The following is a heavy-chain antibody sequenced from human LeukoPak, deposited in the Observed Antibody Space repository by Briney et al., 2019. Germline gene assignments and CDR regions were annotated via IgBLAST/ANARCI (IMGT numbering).Heavy chain of an antibody. J-gene: IGHJ4*02. CDR1: GGSISSSSYY. CDR2: TYYSGST. CDR3: ARDPGWELGPFDY. Sequence: PSETLSLTCTVSGGSISSSSYYWGWIRQPPGKGLEWIGSTYYSGSTYYNPSLKSRVTISVDTSKNQFSLKLSSVTAADTAVYYCARDPGWELGPFDYWGQGTLVTVSS. D-gene: IGHD1-26*01. V-gene: IGHV4-39*07.